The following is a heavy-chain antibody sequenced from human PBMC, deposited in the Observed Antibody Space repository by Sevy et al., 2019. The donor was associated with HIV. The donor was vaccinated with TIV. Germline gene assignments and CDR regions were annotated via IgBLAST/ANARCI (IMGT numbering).Heavy chain of an antibody. V-gene: IGHV3-21*01. J-gene: IGHJ3*02. CDR2: ISSSSSYI. CDR3: ARVKDYGDYGAFDI. Sequence: GGSLRLSCAGSGFTFNSHTMNWVRQAPGKGLEWVSSISSSSSYIYYGDSVKGRFTISRDNAKSSLFLQMNSLRAEDTAIYFCARVKDYGDYGAFDIWGQGTMITVSS. D-gene: IGHD4-17*01. CDR1: GFTFNSHT.